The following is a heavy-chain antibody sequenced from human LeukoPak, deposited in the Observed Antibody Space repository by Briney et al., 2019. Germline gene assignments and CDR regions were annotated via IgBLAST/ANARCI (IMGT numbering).Heavy chain of an antibody. D-gene: IGHD5-18*01. CDR1: GYTSTSYD. V-gene: IGHV1-8*01. CDR2: MNPNSGNT. Sequence: ASVKVSCKASGYTSTSYDINWVRQATGQGLEWMGWMNPNSGNTGYAQKFQGRVTMTRNTSISTAYMELSSLRPEDTAVYYCARVSHGYSYVLPFDYWGQGTLVTVSS. J-gene: IGHJ4*02. CDR3: ARVSHGYSYVLPFDY.